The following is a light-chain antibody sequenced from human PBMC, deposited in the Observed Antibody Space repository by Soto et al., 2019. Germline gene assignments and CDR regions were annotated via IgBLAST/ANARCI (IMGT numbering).Light chain of an antibody. CDR1: SSDVGGYNY. J-gene: IGLJ1*01. CDR2: EVS. CDR3: SSYTSSSPLV. Sequence: QSVLTQPASVSGSPGQSITISCTGTSSDVGGYNYVSWYQQHPGKAPKLMIYEVSNRPSGVSNRFSGSKSGNTASLTISGLQAEDEAYYYCSSYTSSSPLVFGTGTKVTVL. V-gene: IGLV2-14*01.